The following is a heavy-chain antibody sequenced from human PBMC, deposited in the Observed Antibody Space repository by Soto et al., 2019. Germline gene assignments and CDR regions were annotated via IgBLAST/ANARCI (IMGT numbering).Heavy chain of an antibody. D-gene: IGHD2-2*01. CDR2: IIPIFGTA. CDR3: ASATYCSSTSCYFYYYYYAMDV. J-gene: IGHJ6*02. CDR1: GGTFSSYA. Sequence: QVQLVQSGAEVKKPGSSVKVSCKASGGTFSSYAIIWVLQAPGQGLEWMGGIIPIFGTANYALKFQGRVAITADESTITSDMELSSLRSEDTAVYYCASATYCSSTSCYFYYYYYAMDVWCQGTTVNGS. V-gene: IGHV1-69*01.